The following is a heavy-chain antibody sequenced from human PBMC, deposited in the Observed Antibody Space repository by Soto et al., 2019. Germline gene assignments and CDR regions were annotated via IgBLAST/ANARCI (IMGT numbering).Heavy chain of an antibody. D-gene: IGHD2-21*01. Sequence: KEMEWVSAISGSVGSTYYSYSVQGRFTISRDNSKNTLYLQLNRLSAEDTAVYYFFFFQAEDGIRDL. J-gene: IGHJ2*01. CDR3: FFFQAEDGIRDL. V-gene: IGHV3-23*01. CDR2: ISGSVGST.